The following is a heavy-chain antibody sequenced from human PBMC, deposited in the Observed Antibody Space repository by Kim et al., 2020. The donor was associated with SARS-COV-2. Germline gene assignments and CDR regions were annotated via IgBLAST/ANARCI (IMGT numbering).Heavy chain of an antibody. J-gene: IGHJ4*02. D-gene: IGHD6-19*01. CDR1: GGSISNYY. CDR3: ARGGWYSGH. CDR2: IHYTGST. V-gene: IGHV4-59*01. Sequence: SETLSLTCTVFGGSISNYYWAWIQQSPGKGLEWIGYIHYTGSTKYNPSLKSRLTISVDTSKNQFSLHLSSVSAADTAVYYCARGGWYSGHWGQGTLVTVSS.